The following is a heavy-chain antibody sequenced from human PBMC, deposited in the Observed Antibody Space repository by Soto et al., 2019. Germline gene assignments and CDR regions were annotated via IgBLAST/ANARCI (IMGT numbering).Heavy chain of an antibody. CDR3: ARVPLPLDSSRTNWFDP. Sequence: QVQLVQSGAEVKKPGASVKVSCKASGYTFTSYGISWVRQAPGQGLEWMGWISAYNGNTNYAQKLQGRVTMTTDTSTSTAYKELRSLRSDDTAVYYCARVPLPLDSSRTNWFDPWGQGTLVTVSS. CDR1: GYTFTSYG. V-gene: IGHV1-18*01. CDR2: ISAYNGNT. J-gene: IGHJ5*02. D-gene: IGHD6-13*01.